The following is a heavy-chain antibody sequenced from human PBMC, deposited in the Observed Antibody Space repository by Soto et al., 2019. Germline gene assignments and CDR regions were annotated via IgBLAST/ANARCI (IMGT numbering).Heavy chain of an antibody. CDR2: IVVGSGNT. CDR3: ARSAVENCSGDNCYSLRWFDP. Sequence: SVKVSCKASGFTFTSSAMQWVRQARGQRLEWIGWIVVGSGNTNYAQKFQERVTITRDMSTSTAYMELSSLRSEDTAVYYCARSAVENCSGDNCYSLRWFDPWGQGTLVTVSS. CDR1: GFTFTSSA. D-gene: IGHD2-15*01. V-gene: IGHV1-58*02. J-gene: IGHJ5*02.